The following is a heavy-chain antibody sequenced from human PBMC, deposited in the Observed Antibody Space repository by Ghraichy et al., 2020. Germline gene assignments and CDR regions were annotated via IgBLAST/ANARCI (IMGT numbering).Heavy chain of an antibody. CDR2: IYYSGST. CDR1: GGSISSSSYY. D-gene: IGHD5-18*01. CDR3: ARQFTAMGPLFDY. Sequence: SETLSLTCTVSGGSISSSSYYWGWIRQPPGKGLEWIGTIYYSGSTYYNPSLKSRVTISVDTSKNQFSLKLNSVTAADTAVYYCARQFTAMGPLFDYWGQGTLVTVSS. V-gene: IGHV4-39*01. J-gene: IGHJ4*02.